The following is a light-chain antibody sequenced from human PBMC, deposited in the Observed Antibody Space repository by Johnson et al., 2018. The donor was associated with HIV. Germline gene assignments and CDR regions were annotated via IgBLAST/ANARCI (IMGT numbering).Light chain of an antibody. CDR1: TSNIGKSY. CDR2: DNN. J-gene: IGLJ1*01. CDR3: GTWHSLTIFFV. V-gene: IGLV1-51*01. Sequence: QAVLTQPPSVSAAPGQKVTISCSGSTSNIGKSYVSWYQQLPGTAPKLLIYDNNKRPSGIPDRFSGSKSGTSATLGITGLQTGDEAEYYCGTWHSLTIFFVFGTGTRVSVL.